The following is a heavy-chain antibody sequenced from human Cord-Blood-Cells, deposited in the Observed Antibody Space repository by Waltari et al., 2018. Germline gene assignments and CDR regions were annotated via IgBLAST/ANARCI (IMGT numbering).Heavy chain of an antibody. D-gene: IGHD5-18*01. CDR2: IYYSGST. CDR3: ARHTRDTAMVPHDY. CDR1: GGSISSSSYY. Sequence: QLQLQESGPGLVKPSETLSLTCPVSGGSISSSSYYWGWIRQPPGKGLEWIGSIYYSGSTYYNPSLKSRVTISVDTSKNQFSLKLSSVTAADTAVYYCARHTRDTAMVPHDYWGQGTLVTVSS. V-gene: IGHV4-39*01. J-gene: IGHJ4*02.